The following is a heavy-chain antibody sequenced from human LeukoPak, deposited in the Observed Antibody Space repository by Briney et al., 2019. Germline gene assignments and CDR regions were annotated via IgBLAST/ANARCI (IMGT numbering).Heavy chain of an antibody. J-gene: IGHJ6*02. CDR1: GYTFTSYG. Sequence: ASVKVSCKASGYTFTSYGISWVRQAPGQGLEWMGWISAYNGNTNYAQKLQGRVTMTTDTSTSTAYMELRSPRSDDTAVYYCARGTMIVVVYADDYYYGMDVWGQGTTVTVSS. D-gene: IGHD3-22*01. CDR3: ARGTMIVVVYADDYYYGMDV. V-gene: IGHV1-18*01. CDR2: ISAYNGNT.